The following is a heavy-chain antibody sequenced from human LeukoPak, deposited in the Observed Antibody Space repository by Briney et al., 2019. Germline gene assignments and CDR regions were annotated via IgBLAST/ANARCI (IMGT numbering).Heavy chain of an antibody. V-gene: IGHV1-2*02. CDR1: GGTFSSYA. Sequence: ASVKVSCKASGGTFSSYAISWVRQAPGQGLEWMGWINPNSGGTNYAQKFQGRVTMTRDTSISTAYMELSRLRSDDTAVYYCARDLIVGASGIGYWGQGTLVTVSS. J-gene: IGHJ4*02. CDR3: ARDLIVGASGIGY. D-gene: IGHD1-26*01. CDR2: INPNSGGT.